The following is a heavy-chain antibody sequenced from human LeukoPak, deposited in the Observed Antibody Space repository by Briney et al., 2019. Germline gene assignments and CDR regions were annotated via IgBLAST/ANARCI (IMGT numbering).Heavy chain of an antibody. Sequence: GGSLRLSCAASGLTFSSYGMHWVRQAPGKGLEWVAFIQYDGSHKYYADSVKGRFTISRDNSKNTLFLQMNSLRGEDTAVYYCAKAGGIYYPDHFDPWGQGTLVTVSS. V-gene: IGHV3-30*02. CDR1: GLTFSSYG. D-gene: IGHD1-26*01. CDR2: IQYDGSHK. J-gene: IGHJ5*02. CDR3: AKAGGIYYPDHFDP.